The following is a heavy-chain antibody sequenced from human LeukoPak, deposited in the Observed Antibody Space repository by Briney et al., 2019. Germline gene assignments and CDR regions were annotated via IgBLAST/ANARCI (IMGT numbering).Heavy chain of an antibody. Sequence: SETLSLTCTVSGCSISSYYWSWIRQPPGKGLEWIGYIYTSGSTTYNPSLKSRVTISVDTSKNQFSLKLSSVTAADTAVYYCARHAERRGRTTYFDYWGQGTLVTVSS. CDR3: ARHAERRGRTTYFDY. J-gene: IGHJ4*02. CDR1: GCSISSYY. D-gene: IGHD1-7*01. V-gene: IGHV4-4*09. CDR2: IYTSGST.